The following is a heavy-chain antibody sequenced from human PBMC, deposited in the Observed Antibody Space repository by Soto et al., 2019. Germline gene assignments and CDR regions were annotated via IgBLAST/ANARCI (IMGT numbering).Heavy chain of an antibody. V-gene: IGHV3-23*01. J-gene: IGHJ4*02. D-gene: IGHD3-16*02. CDR2: ISGSAGT. Sequence: GGSLRLSCTASGFTFRTYAMTWFRQAPGRGLEWVSAISGSAGTIYDTSAEDRFTISSDNSTSNTYLQIHSLRADDEATDYCGKEKDYEFYWGSDRYTSHYWGRGTMVTVSS. CDR1: GFTFRTYA. CDR3: GKEKDYEFYWGSDRYTSHY.